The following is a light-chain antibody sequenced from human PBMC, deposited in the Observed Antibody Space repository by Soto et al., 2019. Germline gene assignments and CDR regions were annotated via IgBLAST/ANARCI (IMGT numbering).Light chain of an antibody. CDR3: QQYGSSPFT. CDR2: GAS. CDR1: QSVSSNY. V-gene: IGKV3-20*01. J-gene: IGKJ3*01. Sequence: EIVLTQSPGTLSLSPGERATLSCRASQSVSSNYLTWYQQKPGQAPRLLIYGASSRATGIPDRFSGSGSGTDFTLTISRLEHEDSAVYYCQQYGSSPFTFGPGTKVDIK.